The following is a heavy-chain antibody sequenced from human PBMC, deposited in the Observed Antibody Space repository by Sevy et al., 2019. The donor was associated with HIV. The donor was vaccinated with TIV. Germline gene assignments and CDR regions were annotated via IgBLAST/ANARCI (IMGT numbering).Heavy chain of an antibody. CDR3: ARVATTVTTEGYFDY. D-gene: IGHD4-17*01. CDR2: ISSSSSTI. Sequence: GGSLRLSCAASGFTFSDYYMSWIRQAPGKGLEWVSYISSSSSTIYYADSVKGRFTISRDNAKNSLYLQMNSLRAEDTAVYYCARVATTVTTEGYFDYWGQGTLVTVSS. CDR1: GFTFSDYY. J-gene: IGHJ4*02. V-gene: IGHV3-11*01.